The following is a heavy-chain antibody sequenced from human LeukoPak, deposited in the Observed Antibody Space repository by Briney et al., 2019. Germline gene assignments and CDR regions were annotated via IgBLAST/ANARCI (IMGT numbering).Heavy chain of an antibody. CDR1: GFTFSNYS. Sequence: PGGSLRLSCAASGFTFSNYSMNWVRQAPGKGLEWVSSISSSSSYIYYADSVKGRFTISRDNAKNSLYLQMNSLRAEDTAVYYCARDHYYDSRGYNGWFDPWGQGTLVTVSS. CDR2: ISSSSSYI. D-gene: IGHD3-22*01. J-gene: IGHJ5*02. CDR3: ARDHYYDSRGYNGWFDP. V-gene: IGHV3-21*01.